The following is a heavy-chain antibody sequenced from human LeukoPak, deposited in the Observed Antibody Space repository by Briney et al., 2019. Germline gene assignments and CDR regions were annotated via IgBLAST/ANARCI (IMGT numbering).Heavy chain of an antibody. CDR3: ARDRGDYGDYEGANWFDP. Sequence: PGGSLRLSCTTSGFTFGTSTMTWVRQAPGKGLEWVSGINWNGGSTGYADSVKGRFTISRDNAKNSLYLQMNSLRAEDTALYHCARDRGDYGDYEGANWFDPWGQGTLVTVSS. CDR2: INWNGGST. D-gene: IGHD4-17*01. CDR1: GFTFGTST. V-gene: IGHV3-20*01. J-gene: IGHJ5*02.